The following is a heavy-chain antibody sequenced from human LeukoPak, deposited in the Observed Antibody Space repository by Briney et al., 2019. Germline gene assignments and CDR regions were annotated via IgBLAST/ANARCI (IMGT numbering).Heavy chain of an antibody. V-gene: IGHV4-59*08. CDR2: IYHTGST. CDR3: ARQSRLVIFGVANHWFDP. CDR1: GASIRSYY. Sequence: SETLSLTCSVSGASIRSYYWSWIRQPPEKGLEWIGYIYHTGSTHYTPSLNSRVTMSVDTSKNEFSLKLSSVTAADTAVYYCARQSRLVIFGVANHWFDPWSQGTLVTVAS. D-gene: IGHD3-3*01. J-gene: IGHJ5*02.